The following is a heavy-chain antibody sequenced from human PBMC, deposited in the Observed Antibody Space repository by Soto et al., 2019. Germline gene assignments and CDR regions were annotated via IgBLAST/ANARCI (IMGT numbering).Heavy chain of an antibody. Sequence: EVQLLESGGGLVQPGGSLRLSCAASGFTFSSDAMSWVRQAPGKGLEWVSAISGSGGSTYYADSVKGRFTISRDNSKNPLYLQMNSLRAEDTAVYYCAKDDWSGRGQSVDYWGQGTLVTVSS. J-gene: IGHJ4*02. CDR2: ISGSGGST. CDR3: AKDDWSGRGQSVDY. CDR1: GFTFSSDA. D-gene: IGHD2-21*01. V-gene: IGHV3-23*01.